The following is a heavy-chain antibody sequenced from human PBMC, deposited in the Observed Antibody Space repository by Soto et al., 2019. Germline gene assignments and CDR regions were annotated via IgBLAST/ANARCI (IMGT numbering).Heavy chain of an antibody. D-gene: IGHD3-16*01. CDR1: GFKFSNYA. CDR2: ISATGGGT. CDR3: AKDRLAGGNSAFYFDF. V-gene: IGHV3-23*01. Sequence: PGGSLRLSCAASGFKFSNYAMSWVRQAPGKGLEWVSLISATGGGTYYADSVKGRFTISRDNSHNTLYLQVHSLTAEDTAVYYCAKDRLAGGNSAFYFDFWGLGAQVTGSS. J-gene: IGHJ4*02.